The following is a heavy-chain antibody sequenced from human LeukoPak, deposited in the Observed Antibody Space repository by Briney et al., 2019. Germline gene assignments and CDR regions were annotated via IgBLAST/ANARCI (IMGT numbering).Heavy chain of an antibody. Sequence: GGSLRLSCTASGFTFSTFPMNWVRQAPGKGLEWVSSISSSSSYIYYADSVKGRFTISRDNAKNSLYLQMNSLRAEDTAVYYCARVSPWGVVVVAASDYWGQGTLVTVSS. J-gene: IGHJ4*02. CDR3: ARVSPWGVVVVAASDY. V-gene: IGHV3-21*01. D-gene: IGHD2-15*01. CDR1: GFTFSTFP. CDR2: ISSSSSYI.